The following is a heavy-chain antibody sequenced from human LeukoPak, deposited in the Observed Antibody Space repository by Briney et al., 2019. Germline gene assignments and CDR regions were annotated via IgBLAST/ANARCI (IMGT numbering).Heavy chain of an antibody. J-gene: IGHJ4*02. Sequence: GGSLRLSCAASGFTFSSHWMSWVRQTPRKGLEWVAHINQDGTEEYYVDSVKGRFTISRDNAKNSLHLQMNSLRSEDTAVYYCAKDPPLWFGESHYFDYWGQGTLVTVSS. CDR2: INQDGTEE. V-gene: IGHV3-7*01. D-gene: IGHD3-10*01. CDR1: GFTFSSHW. CDR3: AKDPPLWFGESHYFDY.